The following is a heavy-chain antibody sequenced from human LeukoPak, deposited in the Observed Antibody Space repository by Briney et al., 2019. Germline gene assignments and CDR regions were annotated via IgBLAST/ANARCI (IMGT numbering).Heavy chain of an antibody. CDR2: IYYSGST. CDR1: GGSISSYY. D-gene: IGHD3-22*01. Sequence: PSKTLSLTCTVSGGSISSYYWSWIRQPPGKGLEWIGYIYYSGSTNYNPSLKSRVTISVDTSKNQFSLKLSSVTAADTAVYYCARDYRVGYYYDSSGFDYWGQGTLVTVSS. CDR3: ARDYRVGYYYDSSGFDY. J-gene: IGHJ4*02. V-gene: IGHV4-59*01.